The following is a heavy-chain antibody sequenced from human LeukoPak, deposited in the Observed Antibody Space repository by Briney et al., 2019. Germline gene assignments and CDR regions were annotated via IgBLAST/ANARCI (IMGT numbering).Heavy chain of an antibody. CDR1: GFTFSSYN. J-gene: IGHJ5*02. V-gene: IGHV3-21*01. Sequence: PGGSLRLSCAASGFTFSSYNMNWVRQAPGKGLEWVSFISSSGSYIYYADSVRGRFTISRDNAENSLYLQMNSLRAEDTAVYYCARGADCSSTSCYKGDWFDPWGQGTLVTVSS. CDR2: ISSSGSYI. D-gene: IGHD2-2*02. CDR3: ARGADCSSTSCYKGDWFDP.